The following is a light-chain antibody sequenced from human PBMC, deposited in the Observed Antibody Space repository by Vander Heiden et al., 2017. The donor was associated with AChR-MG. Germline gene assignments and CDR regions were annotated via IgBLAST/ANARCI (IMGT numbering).Light chain of an antibody. CDR1: SSNIGSNY. Sequence: QSVLSQPPSASWTPGQRVTIPCSGSSSNIGSNYVDWYQQHPGTAPKLLIYRNNQRPSGVPDRFSGSKSGTSASLAISGLRSEDEADYYCAAWDDSRSGRVFGGGTKLTVL. CDR3: AAWDDSRSGRV. CDR2: RNN. J-gene: IGLJ3*02. V-gene: IGLV1-47*01.